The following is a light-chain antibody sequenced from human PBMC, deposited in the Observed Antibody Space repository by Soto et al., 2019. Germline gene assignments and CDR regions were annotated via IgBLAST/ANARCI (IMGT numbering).Light chain of an antibody. Sequence: IQLTQSPSYLSASGGDRVTITCRASQGVDNDLAWYQQKPGQAPKFLIYAASAWPPGVPSRFSGSGSGTEFTLTISSLLSEDVATYSCQNYNSGPLTFGGGTKVDIK. CDR2: AAS. CDR3: QNYNSGPLT. J-gene: IGKJ4*01. CDR1: QGVDND. V-gene: IGKV1-27*01.